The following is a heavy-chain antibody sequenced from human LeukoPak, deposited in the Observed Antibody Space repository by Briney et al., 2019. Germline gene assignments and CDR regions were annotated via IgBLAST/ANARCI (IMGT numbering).Heavy chain of an antibody. V-gene: IGHV3-30*03. J-gene: IGHJ6*02. CDR2: VSYDGSNK. CDR1: GFIFSNYG. CDR3: ARELRGYSYGYKVHYYYGMDV. Sequence: GGSLRLSCAASGFIFSNYGMHWVRQAPGKGLEWVAVVSYDGSNKYYADSVKGRFTISRDNSKNTLSLQMSSLRAEDTAVYYCARELRGYSYGYKVHYYYGMDVWGQGTTVTVSS. D-gene: IGHD5-18*01.